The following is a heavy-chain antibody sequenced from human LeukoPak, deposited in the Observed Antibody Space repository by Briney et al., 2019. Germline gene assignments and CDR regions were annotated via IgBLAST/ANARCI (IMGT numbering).Heavy chain of an antibody. J-gene: IGHJ6*02. D-gene: IGHD3-22*01. CDR3: ARDSPTSSPYYYDSRPYYYGMDV. Sequence: ASVKVSCKASGYTFTSYGISWVRQAPGQGLEWMGWINAYNGNTNYAQKLQGRVTMTTDTSTSTAYMELRSLRSDDTAVYYCARDSPTSSPYYYDSRPYYYGMDVWGQGTTVTVSS. CDR1: GYTFTSYG. CDR2: INAYNGNT. V-gene: IGHV1-18*01.